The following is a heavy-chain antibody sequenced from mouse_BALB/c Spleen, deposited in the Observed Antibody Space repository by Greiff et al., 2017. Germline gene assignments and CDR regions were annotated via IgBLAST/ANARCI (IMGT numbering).Heavy chain of an antibody. CDR1: SYTFTDYA. CDR2: ISTYYGNT. Sequence: VQLQQSGPELVRPGVSVKISCKGSSYTFTDYAMHWVKQSHAKSLEWIGVISTYYGNTNYNQKFKGKATMTVDKSSSTAYMELARLTSEDSAVYYCAREDGAYWGQGTLVTVSA. J-gene: IGHJ3*01. CDR3: AREDGAY. V-gene: IGHV1-67*01.